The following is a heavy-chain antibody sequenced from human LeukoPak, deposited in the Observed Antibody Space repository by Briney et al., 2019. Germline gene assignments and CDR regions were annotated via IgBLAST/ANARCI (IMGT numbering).Heavy chain of an antibody. Sequence: ASVTVSCKASGYTFTSYGISWVRQAPGQGLEWMGWISAYNGDTNYAQKLQGRVTMTTDTSTSTAYMELRSLRSDDTAIYYCARDLQEWLVRKDWFDPWGQGTLVTVSS. V-gene: IGHV1-18*01. CDR1: GYTFTSYG. CDR3: ARDLQEWLVRKDWFDP. CDR2: ISAYNGDT. D-gene: IGHD6-19*01. J-gene: IGHJ5*02.